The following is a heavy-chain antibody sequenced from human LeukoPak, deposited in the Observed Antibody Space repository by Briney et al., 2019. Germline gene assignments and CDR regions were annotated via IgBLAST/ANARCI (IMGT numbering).Heavy chain of an antibody. D-gene: IGHD3-10*01. J-gene: IGHJ1*01. CDR2: IESNGSDR. CDR3: AFLVREPLH. V-gene: IGHV3-7*01. CDR1: GFSFSQYY. Sequence: GVSLRLSCAVSGFSFSQYYMGWARQALGKGLEWVAIIESNGSDRKYVDSVKGRFTISRDNAKNSLYLQMSSLTAEDTAIYYCAFLVREPLHWGRGTLVTVSS.